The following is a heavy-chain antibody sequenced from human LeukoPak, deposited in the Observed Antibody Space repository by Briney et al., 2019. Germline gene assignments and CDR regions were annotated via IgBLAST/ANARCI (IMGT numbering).Heavy chain of an antibody. Sequence: PWASVKVSCKASGYTFTSYYMHWVRQAPGQGLEWMGIINPSGGSTSYAQKFQGRVTMTRDTSTSTVYMELSSLRSEDTAVYYCARGAYYDYVWGSYRPEGFDYWGQGTLVTVSS. CDR1: GYTFTSYY. V-gene: IGHV1-46*01. J-gene: IGHJ4*02. CDR2: INPSGGST. D-gene: IGHD3-16*02. CDR3: ARGAYYDYVWGSYRPEGFDY.